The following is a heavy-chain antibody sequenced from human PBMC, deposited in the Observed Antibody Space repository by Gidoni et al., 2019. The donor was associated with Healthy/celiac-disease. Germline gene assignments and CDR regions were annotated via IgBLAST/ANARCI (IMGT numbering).Heavy chain of an antibody. D-gene: IGHD1-26*01. CDR1: GFTFSSYA. CDR3: ARDRGGSSPFDY. J-gene: IGHJ4*02. CDR2: ISYDGSNK. Sequence: QVQLVESGGGVVQPGRSLRLSCAASGFTFSSYAMHWVRQAPGKGLEWVAVISYDGSNKYYADSVKGRFTISRDNSKNTLYLQMNSLRAEDTAVYYCARDRGGSSPFDYWGQGTLVTVSS. V-gene: IGHV3-30-3*01.